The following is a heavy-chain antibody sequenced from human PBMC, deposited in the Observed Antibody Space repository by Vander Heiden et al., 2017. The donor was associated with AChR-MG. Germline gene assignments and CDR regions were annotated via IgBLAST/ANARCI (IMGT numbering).Heavy chain of an antibody. J-gene: IGHJ4*02. V-gene: IGHV3-9*01. CDR3: AKVVLYGDYIDY. CDR1: GFTFDDYA. D-gene: IGHD3-16*01. CDR2: ISWNSGSI. Sequence: EVQLVESGGGLVQPGRSLRLSCAASGFTFDDYAMHWVRQAPGKGLEWVSGISWNSGSIGYADSVKGRFTISRDNAKNSLYLQMNSLRAEDTALYYCAKVVLYGDYIDYWGQGTLVTVSS.